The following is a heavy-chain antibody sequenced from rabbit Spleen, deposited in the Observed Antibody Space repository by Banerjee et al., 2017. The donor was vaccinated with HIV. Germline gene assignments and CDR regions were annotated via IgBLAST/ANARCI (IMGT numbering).Heavy chain of an antibody. J-gene: IGHJ6*01. CDR1: GFSFSANYY. Sequence: QEQLKESGGDLVKPGASLTLTCTASGFSFSANYYMCWVRQAPGKGLEWIACIDTGSSGYTYYASWATGRFTCSKTSSTTVTLRMTSLTAADTATYFCARDTGSSFSSYGMDLWGPGTLVTVS. CDR3: ARDTGSSFSSYGMDL. CDR2: IDTGSSGYT. D-gene: IGHD8-1*01. V-gene: IGHV1S45*01.